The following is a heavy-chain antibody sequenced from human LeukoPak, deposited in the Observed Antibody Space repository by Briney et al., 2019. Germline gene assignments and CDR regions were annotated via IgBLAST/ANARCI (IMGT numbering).Heavy chain of an antibody. CDR2: MNPNSGNT. Sequence: ASVKVSCKASGYTFTSYDINWVRQAPGQGLEWMGWMNPNSGNTGYAQKFQGRVTMTRNTSISTAYMELSSLRSEDTAVYYCATWAPASSSWYERLYYYYGMDVWGQGTTVTVSS. J-gene: IGHJ6*02. V-gene: IGHV1-8*01. CDR1: GYTFTSYD. D-gene: IGHD6-13*01. CDR3: ATWAPASSSWYERLYYYYGMDV.